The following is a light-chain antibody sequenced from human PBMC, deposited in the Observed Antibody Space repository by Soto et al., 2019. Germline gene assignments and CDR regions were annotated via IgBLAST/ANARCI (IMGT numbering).Light chain of an antibody. J-gene: IGLJ3*02. CDR3: SSYTSSSTFGV. Sequence: QSALTQPASVSGSPGQSITISCTGTSSDVGGYNYVSWYQQHPGKAPKLMIYDVSNRPSGVSNRFSGSKSGNTASLTIPGLQAEDEADYYCSSYTSSSTFGVFGGGTKLTVL. CDR2: DVS. V-gene: IGLV2-14*01. CDR1: SSDVGGYNY.